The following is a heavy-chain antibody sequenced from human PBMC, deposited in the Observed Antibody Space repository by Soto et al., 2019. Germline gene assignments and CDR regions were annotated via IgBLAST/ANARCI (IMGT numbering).Heavy chain of an antibody. V-gene: IGHV1-46*01. CDR2: INPTGGDT. CDR1: GYTFTNFY. Sequence: QVQLVQSGAEVKKPGASVKVSCKASGYTFTNFYLHWVRQAPGQGLEWVGIINPTGGDTSYAQKFQGRVTMTRDTSTSTVYMELSSLRSEDTAVYYCARGEGSEYHWVQYYYGMDVWGQGTTVTVSS. D-gene: IGHD2-2*01. J-gene: IGHJ6*02. CDR3: ARGEGSEYHWVQYYYGMDV.